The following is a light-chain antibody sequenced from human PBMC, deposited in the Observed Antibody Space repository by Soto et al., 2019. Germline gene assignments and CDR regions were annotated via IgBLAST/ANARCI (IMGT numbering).Light chain of an antibody. V-gene: IGLV2-14*01. CDR3: SSYAGSNNFV. CDR2: EVS. Sequence: QSVLTQPASVSGSPGQSITISCTGTSSDVGGYNYVSWYQQHPGKAPKLMIYEVSNRPSGVSNRVSASKSGNTASLTVSGLRAEDEADYYCSSYAGSNNFVFGSGTKVTVL. J-gene: IGLJ1*01. CDR1: SSDVGGYNY.